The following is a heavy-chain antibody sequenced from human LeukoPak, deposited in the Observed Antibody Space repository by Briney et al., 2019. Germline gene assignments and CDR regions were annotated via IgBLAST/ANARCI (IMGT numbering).Heavy chain of an antibody. D-gene: IGHD2-15*01. V-gene: IGHV3-48*03. CDR2: ISSSGSTI. CDR1: GFTFSSYE. CDR3: ARKWGCSGGTCPYYFDY. Sequence: GGSLRLSCAASGFTFSSYEMNWVRQAPGKGLEWVSYISSSGSTIYYADYVKGRFTSSRESAKTSLYQKMNSLRAEDTAVYYCARKWGCSGGTCPYYFDYWGQGTLVTVSS. J-gene: IGHJ4*02.